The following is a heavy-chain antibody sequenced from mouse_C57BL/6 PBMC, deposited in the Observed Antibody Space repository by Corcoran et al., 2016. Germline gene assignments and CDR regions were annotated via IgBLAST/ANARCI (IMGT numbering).Heavy chain of an antibody. V-gene: IGHV1-34*01. CDR2: IYPNNGGN. D-gene: IGHD1-1*01. CDR1: GYTFTDYS. CDR3: ATGSSHWYVDV. Sequence: EVQLQQSGPELVKPGASVKMSCKASGYTFTDYSIHWVKQSHGKCLEWIGYIYPNNGGNGYNQKFKGKATLTVDKFSSTAYMELRSLTSEDSAVYDCATGSSHWYVDVWCTGTTVTVSS. J-gene: IGHJ1*03.